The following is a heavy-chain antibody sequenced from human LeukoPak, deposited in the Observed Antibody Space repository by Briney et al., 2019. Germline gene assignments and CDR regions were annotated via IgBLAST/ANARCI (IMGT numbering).Heavy chain of an antibody. V-gene: IGHV1-2*02. CDR1: GYTFTGYY. Sequence: ASVKVSCKASGYTFTGYYMHWVRQAPGQELEWMGWINPNSGGTNYAQKFQGRVTMTRDTSISTAYMELSRLRSDDTAVYYCARDAGYYYDSSGSLWFDPWGQGTLVTVSS. D-gene: IGHD3-22*01. J-gene: IGHJ5*02. CDR2: INPNSGGT. CDR3: ARDAGYYYDSSGSLWFDP.